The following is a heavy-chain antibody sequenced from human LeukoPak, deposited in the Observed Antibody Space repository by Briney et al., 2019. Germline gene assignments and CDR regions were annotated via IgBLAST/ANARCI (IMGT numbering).Heavy chain of an antibody. CDR2: INTKTGNP. D-gene: IGHD6-13*01. V-gene: IGHV7-4-1*02. CDR1: GYSFTNYG. J-gene: IGHJ1*01. Sequence: ASVTVSCKTSGYSFTNYGMNWVRQAPGQGLEWMGWINTKTGNPTYAQTFTGRFVFSLDTSVSTAYRQISSLKAEDTAIYYCARNYPPAMHIIPAGGALQIQQWGQGTLVTVSS. CDR3: ARNYPPAMHIIPAGGALQIQQ.